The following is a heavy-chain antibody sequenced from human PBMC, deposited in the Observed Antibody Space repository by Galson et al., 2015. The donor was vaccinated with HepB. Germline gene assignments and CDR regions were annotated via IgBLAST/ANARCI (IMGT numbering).Heavy chain of an antibody. CDR3: AHIRGGTGKDFWSGYYPTYNWFDP. CDR2: IYWDDDK. Sequence: PALAKPTQTLTLPCTFSGFSLSTSGVGVGWVRQPPGKALEWLALIYWDDDKRYSPSLKSRLTITKDTSKNQVVLTMTNMDPVDTATYYCAHIRGGTGKDFWSGYYPTYNWFDPWGQGTLVTVSS. J-gene: IGHJ5*02. CDR1: GFSLSTSGVG. V-gene: IGHV2-5*02. D-gene: IGHD3-3*01.